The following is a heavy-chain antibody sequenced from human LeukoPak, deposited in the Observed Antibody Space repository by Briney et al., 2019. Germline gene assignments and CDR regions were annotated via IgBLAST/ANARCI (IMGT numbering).Heavy chain of an antibody. Sequence: SETLSLTCTVSDDSISDYYRAWIRQPPGKGLEWIGTISYSASTYYNPSLKSRVTISADTSKTQFSLKLSSVTAADTAVYYCARVAPFQVLGSGTHRGMDVWGQGTTVTASS. CDR1: DDSISDYY. CDR2: ISYSAST. CDR3: ARVAPFQVLGSGTHRGMDV. J-gene: IGHJ6*02. V-gene: IGHV4-39*07. D-gene: IGHD3-10*01.